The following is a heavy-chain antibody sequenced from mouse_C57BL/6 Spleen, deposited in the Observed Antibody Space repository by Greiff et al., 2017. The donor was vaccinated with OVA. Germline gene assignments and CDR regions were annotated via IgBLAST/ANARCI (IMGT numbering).Heavy chain of an antibody. CDR1: GYTFTSYW. V-gene: IGHV1-52*01. Sequence: QVHVKQPGAELVRPGSSVKLSCKASGYTFTSYWMHWVKQRPIQGLEWIGNIDPSDSETHYNQKFKDKATLTVDKSSSTAYMQLSSLTSEDSAVYYCARSGSYFDYWGQGTTLTVSS. CDR2: IDPSDSET. CDR3: ARSGSYFDY. J-gene: IGHJ2*01. D-gene: IGHD3-1*01.